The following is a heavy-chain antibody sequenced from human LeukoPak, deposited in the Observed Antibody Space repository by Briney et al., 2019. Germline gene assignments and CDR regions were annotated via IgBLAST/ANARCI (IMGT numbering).Heavy chain of an antibody. CDR2: ISSSGSTI. V-gene: IGHV3-48*03. D-gene: IGHD3-3*01. J-gene: IGHJ6*02. CDR1: GFTFSSYE. Sequence: PGGSLRLSCAASGFTFSSYEMNWVRQAPGKGLEWVSYISSSGSTIYYADSVKGRFTISRDNAKNTLYLQMNSLRAEDTAVYYCARVSYYDFWSGYPYYYYYGMDVWGQGTTVTVSS. CDR3: ARVSYYDFWSGYPYYYYYGMDV.